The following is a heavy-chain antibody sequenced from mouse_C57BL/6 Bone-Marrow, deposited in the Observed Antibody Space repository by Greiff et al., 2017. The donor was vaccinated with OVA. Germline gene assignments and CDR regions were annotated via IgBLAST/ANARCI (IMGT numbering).Heavy chain of an antibody. CDR3: ARVLGPIYQEY. CDR2: IYPGSGNT. CDR1: GYTFTDYY. Sequence: VQLQQSGAELVRPGASVKLSCKASGYTFTDYYINWVKQRPGQGLEWIARIYPGSGNTYYNEKFKGKATLTAEKSSSTAYMQLSSLTSEDSAVYFCARVLGPIYQEYWGQGTTLTVSS. J-gene: IGHJ2*01. D-gene: IGHD2-10*02. V-gene: IGHV1-76*01.